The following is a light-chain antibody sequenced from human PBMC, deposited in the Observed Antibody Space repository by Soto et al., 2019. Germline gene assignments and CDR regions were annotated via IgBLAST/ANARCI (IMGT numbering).Light chain of an antibody. Sequence: QSVLTQPASVSGSPGQSITISCTGTSSDVGGYNYVSWYQQHPGKAPKLMIYEVSNRPSGVSNRFSGSKSGNTASLTISGIQAEEEADYYCSSYTRSSTPLVFGTGTKVTV. CDR1: SSDVGGYNY. CDR3: SSYTRSSTPLV. V-gene: IGLV2-14*01. J-gene: IGLJ1*01. CDR2: EVS.